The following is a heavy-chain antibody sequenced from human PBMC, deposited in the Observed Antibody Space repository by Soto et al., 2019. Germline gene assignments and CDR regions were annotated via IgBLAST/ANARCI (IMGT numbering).Heavy chain of an antibody. CDR2: IYYSGST. D-gene: IGHD2-2*01. CDR1: GGSISSSSYY. Sequence: QLQLQESGPGLVKPSETLSLTCTVSGGSISSSSYYWGWIRQPPGKGLEWIGSIYYSGSTYYNPSLKSRVTISVDTSENQFSLKLSSVTAADTAVYYCASGYCSSTSCYHVWGQGTLVTVSS. J-gene: IGHJ4*02. CDR3: ASGYCSSTSCYHV. V-gene: IGHV4-39*01.